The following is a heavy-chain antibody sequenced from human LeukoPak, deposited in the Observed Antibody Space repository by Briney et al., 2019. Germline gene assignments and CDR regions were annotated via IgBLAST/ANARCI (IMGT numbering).Heavy chain of an antibody. Sequence: APVKVSCKASGYTFTNYDINWVRQATGQGLEWMGRMNRDSDYTGYAQKFQGRVTMTRNTSISTAYMELSSLRSEDTAVYYCARGGSSGWSFVDYWGQGTLVTVSS. CDR3: ARGGSSGWSFVDY. J-gene: IGHJ4*02. V-gene: IGHV1-8*01. D-gene: IGHD6-19*01. CDR2: MNRDSDYT. CDR1: GYTFTNYD.